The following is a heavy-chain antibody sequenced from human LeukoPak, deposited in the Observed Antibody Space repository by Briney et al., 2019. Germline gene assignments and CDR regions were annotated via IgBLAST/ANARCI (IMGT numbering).Heavy chain of an antibody. V-gene: IGHV3-53*01. CDR1: GFTVSSNY. J-gene: IGHJ3*02. D-gene: IGHD5-12*01. Sequence: GGSLRLSCAASGFTVSSNYMSWVRQAPGKGLEWVSVIYSGGSTYYADSVKGRFTISRDNSKNTLYLQMNSLRAEDTAVYYCARPSSGYEIADAFDIWGQGTMVTVSS. CDR3: ARPSSGYEIADAFDI. CDR2: IYSGGST.